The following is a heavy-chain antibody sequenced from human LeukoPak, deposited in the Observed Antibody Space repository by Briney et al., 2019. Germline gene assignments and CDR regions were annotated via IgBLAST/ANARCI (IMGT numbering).Heavy chain of an antibody. D-gene: IGHD3/OR15-3a*01. Sequence: GGSLRLSCAASGLTFSNYAMSWVRQAPGKGLEWVSSIENNDGTTYYADSMKGRFTISRDNSKHMAYLQMNSLRAEDTAMYYCANLYYDFPFWGQGTLVTVSS. CDR2: IENNDGTT. J-gene: IGHJ4*02. V-gene: IGHV3-23*01. CDR1: GLTFSNYA. CDR3: ANLYYDFPF.